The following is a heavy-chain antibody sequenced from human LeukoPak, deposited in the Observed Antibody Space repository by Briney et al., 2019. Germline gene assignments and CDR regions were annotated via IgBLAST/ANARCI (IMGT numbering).Heavy chain of an antibody. Sequence: SETLSLTCAVYGGSFSGYYWSWIRQPPGKGLEWIGEINHSGSTNYNPSLKSRVTISVDTSKNQFSLKLSSVTAADTAVYYCARDLRYCSSTSCYPNYFDSWGQGTLVTVSS. D-gene: IGHD2-2*01. CDR2: INHSGST. CDR3: ARDLRYCSSTSCYPNYFDS. CDR1: GGSFSGYY. J-gene: IGHJ4*02. V-gene: IGHV4-34*01.